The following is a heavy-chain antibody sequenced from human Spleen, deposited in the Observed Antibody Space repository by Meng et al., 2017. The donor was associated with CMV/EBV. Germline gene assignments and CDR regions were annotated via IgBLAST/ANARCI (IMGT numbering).Heavy chain of an antibody. D-gene: IGHD6-13*01. CDR2: IYHSGST. V-gene: IGHV4-31*02. Sequence: VSGDSFGSGRYFWSWIRHHPGKGLEWIGYIYHSGSTSYNPTLRGRASMSLDTSKSHFSLKVNSVTAADTAVYYCARAVGIAAVYFDYWGQGTLVTVSS. CDR1: GDSFGSGRYF. CDR3: ARAVGIAAVYFDY. J-gene: IGHJ4*02.